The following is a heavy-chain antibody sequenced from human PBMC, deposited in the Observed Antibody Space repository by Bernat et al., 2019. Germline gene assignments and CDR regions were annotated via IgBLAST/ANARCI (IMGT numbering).Heavy chain of an antibody. CDR1: GFTFSSYG. CDR3: VRDSISQAADLDC. J-gene: IGHJ4*02. Sequence: QVQLVESGGGVVQPGRSLRLSCAASGFTFSSYGMHWVRKAPGKGLEWVAVIWYDGSNKYYADSVKGRFTISRDNSKNTLHLQMNSLRAGDTAVYYCVRDSISQAADLDCWGQGTLVTVSS. V-gene: IGHV3-33*01. D-gene: IGHD6-13*01. CDR2: IWYDGSNK.